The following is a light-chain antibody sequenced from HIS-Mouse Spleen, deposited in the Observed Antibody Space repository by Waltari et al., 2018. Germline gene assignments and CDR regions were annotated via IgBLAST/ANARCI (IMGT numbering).Light chain of an antibody. CDR1: RSDVGGYNY. CDR3: CSYAGSYTLV. V-gene: IGLV2-11*01. Sequence: QSALTQPRSVSGSPGQSVTISCTGTRSDVGGYNYVSCYQQHPGKAPILMIYDVSKRPSGVPDRFSGSKSGNTASLTISGLQAEDEADYYCCSYAGSYTLVFGGGTKLTVL. J-gene: IGLJ2*01. CDR2: DVS.